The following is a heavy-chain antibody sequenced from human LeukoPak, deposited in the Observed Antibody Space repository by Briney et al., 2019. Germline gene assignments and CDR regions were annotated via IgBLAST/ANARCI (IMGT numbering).Heavy chain of an antibody. J-gene: IGHJ1*01. CDR2: IYYSGNT. D-gene: IGHD3-10*01. Sequence: SQTLSLTCTVSGGSISSGDYYGSWIRQPPGKGLEWIGCIYYSGNTYYNPSLKSRVTISVDTSKNQFSLKLSSVTAADTAVYYCAREDGTIVRGVITGGYFQHWGQGTLVTVSS. CDR3: AREDGTIVRGVITGGYFQH. V-gene: IGHV4-30-4*01. CDR1: GGSISSGDYY.